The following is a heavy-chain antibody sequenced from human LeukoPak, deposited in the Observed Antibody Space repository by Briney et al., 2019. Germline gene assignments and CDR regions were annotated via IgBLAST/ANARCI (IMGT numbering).Heavy chain of an antibody. J-gene: IGHJ4*02. CDR2: IYYSGST. D-gene: IGHD1-26*01. CDR1: GGSISSSSYY. CDR3: ARAWEYSGSYYARYYFDY. V-gene: IGHV4-39*07. Sequence: SETLSLTCTVSGGSISSSSYYWGWIRQPPGKGLEWIESIYYSGSTYYNPSLKSRVTISVDTSKNQFSLKLSSVTAADTAVYYCARAWEYSGSYYARYYFDYWGQGTLVTVSS.